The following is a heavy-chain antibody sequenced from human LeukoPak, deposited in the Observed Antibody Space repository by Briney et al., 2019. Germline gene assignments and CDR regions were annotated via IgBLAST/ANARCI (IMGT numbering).Heavy chain of an antibody. CDR2: INWNGGST. CDR1: GFTFDDYG. J-gene: IGHJ3*02. CDR3: ARVERWTDSSGLNAFDI. D-gene: IGHD3-22*01. V-gene: IGHV3-20*04. Sequence: GGSLRLSCAASGFTFDDYGMSWVRQAPGKGLEWVSGINWNGGSTGYADSVKGRFTISRDNAKNSLYLQINSLRAEDTALYYCARVERWTDSSGLNAFDIWGQGTMVTVSS.